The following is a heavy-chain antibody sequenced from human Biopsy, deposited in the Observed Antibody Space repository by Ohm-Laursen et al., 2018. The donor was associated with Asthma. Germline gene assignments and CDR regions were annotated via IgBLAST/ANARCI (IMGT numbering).Heavy chain of an antibody. CDR1: GFTFGDYW. D-gene: IGHD3-3*02. V-gene: IGHV3-7*01. J-gene: IGHJ1*01. Sequence: SLRLSCAASGFTFGDYWMGWVRQVPGKGLEWVANIKHDGTEKNHVDSLKGRFTISRDNAKNSLYLQMNSLRAEDTAVYCCARTFHFWSPYHAEHYQLWGQGTLVTAPS. CDR2: IKHDGTEK. CDR3: ARTFHFWSPYHAEHYQL.